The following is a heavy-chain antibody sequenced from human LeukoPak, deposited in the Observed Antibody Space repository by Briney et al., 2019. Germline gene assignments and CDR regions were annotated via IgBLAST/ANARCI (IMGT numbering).Heavy chain of an antibody. V-gene: IGHV1-2*02. CDR2: INPNSGGT. D-gene: IGHD3-3*02. Sequence: ASLKVSCKASGYTFTGYYMHWVRQAPGQGLEWMGWINPNSGGTNYAQKFQGRVTMTRDTSISTAYMELSRLRSDDTAVYYCARDLSTIHYYGMDVWGQGTTVTVSS. CDR3: ARDLSTIHYYGMDV. J-gene: IGHJ6*02. CDR1: GYTFTGYY.